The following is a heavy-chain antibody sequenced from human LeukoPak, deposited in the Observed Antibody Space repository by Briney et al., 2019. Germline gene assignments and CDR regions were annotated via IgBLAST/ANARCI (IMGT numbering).Heavy chain of an antibody. J-gene: IGHJ4*02. V-gene: IGHV4-59*01. Sequence: SETLSLTCTVSGGSISSYYWSWIRQPPGKGLEWIGYIYYSGSTNYNPSLKSRVTISVDTSKNQFSLKLSSVTAADTAVYYCARDGGNYYDSPYFDYWGQGTLVTVSS. CDR1: GGSISSYY. CDR3: ARDGGNYYDSPYFDY. D-gene: IGHD3-22*01. CDR2: IYYSGST.